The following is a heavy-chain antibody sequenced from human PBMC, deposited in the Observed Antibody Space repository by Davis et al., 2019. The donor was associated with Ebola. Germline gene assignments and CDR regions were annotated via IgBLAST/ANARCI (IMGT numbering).Heavy chain of an antibody. D-gene: IGHD6-6*01. CDR1: GFTFSSYA. J-gene: IGHJ5*01. CDR2: ISYDGSNK. CDR3: ARGRGSSAIRDHWFDS. Sequence: GESLKISCAASGFTFSSYAMTWVRQAPGKGLEWVAVISYDGSNKYYADSVKDRFTISRDNSKNSLYLQMNSLRDEDTAVYYCARGRGSSAIRDHWFDSWGQGTLVTVSS. V-gene: IGHV3-30-3*01.